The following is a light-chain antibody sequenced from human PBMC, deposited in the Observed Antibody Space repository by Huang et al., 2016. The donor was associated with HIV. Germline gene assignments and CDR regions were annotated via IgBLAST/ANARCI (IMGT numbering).Light chain of an antibody. CDR3: QQSYSTPVT. V-gene: IGKV1-39*01. CDR1: QSISSY. CDR2: AAS. Sequence: DIQMTQSPFSLSASVGDRVTITCRASQSISSYLNWYQQKPGKAPKLLIYAASSLQSGVQSRFSGSGSGTDFTLTISSLQPEDFATYYCQQSYSTPVTFGPGTKVDIK. J-gene: IGKJ3*01.